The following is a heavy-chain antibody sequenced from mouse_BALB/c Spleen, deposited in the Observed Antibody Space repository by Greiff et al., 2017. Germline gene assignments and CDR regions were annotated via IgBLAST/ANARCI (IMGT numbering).Heavy chain of an antibody. CDR1: GFTFSSYG. Sequence: EVQRVESGGDLVKPGGSLKLSCAASGFTFSSYGMSWVRQTPDKRLEWVATISSGGSYTYYPDSVKGRFTISRDNAKNTLYLQMSSLKSEDTAMYYCARHSTFYYGSFDYWGQGTTLPVSS. D-gene: IGHD1-1*01. CDR2: ISSGGSYT. CDR3: ARHSTFYYGSFDY. V-gene: IGHV5-6*01. J-gene: IGHJ2*01.